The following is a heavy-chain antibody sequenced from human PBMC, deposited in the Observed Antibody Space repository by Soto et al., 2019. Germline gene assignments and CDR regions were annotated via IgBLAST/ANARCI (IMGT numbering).Heavy chain of an antibody. J-gene: IGHJ5*02. CDR3: TTTPGGYCSSTSCYGP. V-gene: IGHV3-73*01. Sequence: GGSLRLSCAASGFTFSGSAMHWVRQASGKGLEWVGRIRSKANSYATAYAASVKGRFTISRDDSKNTAYLQMNSLKTEDTAVYYCTTTPGGYCSSTSCYGPSGQGTLVTVSS. CDR1: GFTFSGSA. CDR2: IRSKANSYAT. D-gene: IGHD2-2*01.